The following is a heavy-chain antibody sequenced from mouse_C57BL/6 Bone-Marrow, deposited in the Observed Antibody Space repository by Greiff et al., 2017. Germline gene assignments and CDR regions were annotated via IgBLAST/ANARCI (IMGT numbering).Heavy chain of an antibody. J-gene: IGHJ2*01. V-gene: IGHV1-61*01. CDR3: ARESSGYGDYFDY. Sequence: VQLQQSGAELVRPGSSVKLSCKASGYNFTSYRMAWVTQRPGKGLEWIGNIYPSDSENHSNQQFKDKATLAVDKSSSTAYMKLSSLTSEDSAVYYGARESSGYGDYFDYWGQGTTLTVSS. D-gene: IGHD3-2*02. CDR2: IYPSDSEN. CDR1: GYNFTSYR.